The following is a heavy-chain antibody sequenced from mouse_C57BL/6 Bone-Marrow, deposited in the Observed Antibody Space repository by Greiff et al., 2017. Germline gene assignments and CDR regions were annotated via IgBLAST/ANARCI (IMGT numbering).Heavy chain of an antibody. D-gene: IGHD2-1*01. V-gene: IGHV1-64*01. Sequence: VQLQQSGAELVKPGASVKLSCKASGYTFTSYWMHWVKQRPGQGLEWIGMIHPNSGSTNYNEKFKSKATLTVDKSSSTAYMQLSSLTSEDSAVYYCARSGNYRGAMDYWGQGTSVTVSS. J-gene: IGHJ4*01. CDR3: ARSGNYRGAMDY. CDR1: GYTFTSYW. CDR2: IHPNSGST.